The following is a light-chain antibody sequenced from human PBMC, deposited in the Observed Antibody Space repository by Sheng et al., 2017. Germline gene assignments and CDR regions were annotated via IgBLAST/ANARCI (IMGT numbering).Light chain of an antibody. Sequence: EIVMTQSPATLSVSPGERATLSCRASQSVSSNFAWYQQKPGQAPRLLIYGASTRPTGIPARFSGSGSGTEFTLTISSLQSEDFAVYYCQHYENWPYSFGQGTKLEIK. CDR3: QHYENWPYS. CDR2: GAS. J-gene: IGKJ2*03. V-gene: IGKV3-15*01. CDR1: QSVSSN.